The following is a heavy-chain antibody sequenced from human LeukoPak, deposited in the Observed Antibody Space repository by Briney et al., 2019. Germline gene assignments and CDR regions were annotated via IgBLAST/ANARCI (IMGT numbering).Heavy chain of an antibody. CDR1: GFTFSSYG. V-gene: IGHV3-30*18. CDR2: ISYDGSNK. D-gene: IGHD6-13*01. CDR3: AKDGSSSWLFDY. J-gene: IGHJ4*02. Sequence: GRSLRLSCAASGFTFSSYGMHWVRQAPGKGLEWVAVISYDGSNKYYADSVKGRFTISRDNSKNTLYLQMNSLRAVDTAVYYCAKDGSSSWLFDYWGQGTLVTVSS.